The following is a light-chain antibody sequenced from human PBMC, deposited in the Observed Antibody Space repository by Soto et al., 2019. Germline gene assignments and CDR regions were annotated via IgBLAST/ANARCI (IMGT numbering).Light chain of an antibody. CDR1: QSVLYSSYNKNY. J-gene: IGKJ1*01. CDR2: WAS. CDR3: QQYICPWT. Sequence: DIVMTQSPDSLAVSLGERATINCKSSQSVLYSSYNKNYLAWYQHKPGQLPKLLIYWASTRESGVPDRFSGSGSGTDFPPTIISLQAEDVAVYYCQQYICPWTFGLGTKVEIK. V-gene: IGKV4-1*01.